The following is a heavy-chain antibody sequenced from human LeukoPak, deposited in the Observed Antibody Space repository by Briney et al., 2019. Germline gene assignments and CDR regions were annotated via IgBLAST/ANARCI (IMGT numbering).Heavy chain of an antibody. CDR2: IYHGDSDT. J-gene: IGHJ4*02. Sequence: GESLKISCKGSGYRFSSYWIGWVRPMPGKGLEWMGIIYHGDSDTRYSPSFQGLVTISADKSISTAYLQWSSLKASDTAMYFCARRDGSGSPHFDYWGQGTLVTASS. D-gene: IGHD3-10*01. CDR1: GYRFSSYW. V-gene: IGHV5-51*01. CDR3: ARRDGSGSPHFDY.